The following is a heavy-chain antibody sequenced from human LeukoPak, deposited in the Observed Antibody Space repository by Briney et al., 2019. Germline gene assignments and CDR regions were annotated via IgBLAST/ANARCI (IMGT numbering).Heavy chain of an antibody. CDR1: GFTFSSYS. D-gene: IGHD3-10*01. J-gene: IGHJ4*02. Sequence: GGSLRLSCAASGFTFSSYSMNWVRRAPGKGLEWVSSISSSSYIYYADSVKGRFTISRDNAKNSLYLQMNSLRAEDTAVYYCARDSMVRGVMSYWGQGTLVTVSS. CDR3: ARDSMVRGVMSY. V-gene: IGHV3-21*01. CDR2: ISSSSYI.